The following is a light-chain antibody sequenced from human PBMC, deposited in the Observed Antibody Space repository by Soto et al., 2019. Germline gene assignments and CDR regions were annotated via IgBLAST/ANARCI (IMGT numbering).Light chain of an antibody. CDR3: QQYGSSPPYT. CDR1: QSVSSSY. CDR2: GAS. J-gene: IGKJ2*01. Sequence: EIVLTQSPGTLSLSPGERATLSCRASQSVSSSYLAWYQQKPRQGPRLLIYGASSRATGIPDKFSGSGSGTDFTLTISRLEPEDFAVYYCQQYGSSPPYTFGQGTKLEIK. V-gene: IGKV3-20*01.